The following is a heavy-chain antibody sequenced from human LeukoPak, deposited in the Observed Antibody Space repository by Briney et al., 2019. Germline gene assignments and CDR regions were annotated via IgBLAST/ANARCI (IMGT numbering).Heavy chain of an antibody. J-gene: IGHJ4*02. D-gene: IGHD3-10*01. Sequence: PGGSLRLSCAASGFTFSSYAMSWVRQAPGKGLEWVSAISGSGGSTYYADSVEGRFTISRDNSKNTLYLQMNSLRAEDTAVYYCAKGELWFGELLSSHLDYWGQGTLVTVSS. V-gene: IGHV3-23*01. CDR1: GFTFSSYA. CDR2: ISGSGGST. CDR3: AKGELWFGELLSSHLDY.